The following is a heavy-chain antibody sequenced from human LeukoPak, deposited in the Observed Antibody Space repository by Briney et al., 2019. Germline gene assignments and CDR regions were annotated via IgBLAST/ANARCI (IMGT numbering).Heavy chain of an antibody. V-gene: IGHV4-39*01. CDR1: GGSISSSSYY. CDR2: IYYSGST. D-gene: IGHD5-24*01. J-gene: IGHJ4*02. Sequence: SETLSLTCTVSGGSISSSSYYWGWIRQPPGKGLEWIGRIYYSGSTYYNPSLKSRVTISVDTSKNQFSLKLSSVTAADTAVYYCAGGRDGYNYNYFDYWGQGTLVTVSS. CDR3: AGGRDGYNYNYFDY.